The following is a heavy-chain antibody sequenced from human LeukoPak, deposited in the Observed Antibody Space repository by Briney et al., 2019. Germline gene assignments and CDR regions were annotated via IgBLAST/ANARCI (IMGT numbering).Heavy chain of an antibody. CDR3: ARHYSSRTSCSRWIAR. D-gene: IGHD2-2*01. CDR1: GYTFTAYV. Sequence: ASVNVSCKACGYTFTAYVINWVRQATGQGLEWMGWMNPKSCNTGLPQRFQGRVTFAMNISIHPAYMEVNSLTYEDTGIYYSARHYSSRTSCSRWIARGGQGSLVTVSS. CDR2: MNPKSCNT. J-gene: IGHJ4*01. V-gene: IGHV1-8*03.